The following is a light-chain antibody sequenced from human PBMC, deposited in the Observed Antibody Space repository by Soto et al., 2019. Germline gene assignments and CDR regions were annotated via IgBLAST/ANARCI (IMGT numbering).Light chain of an antibody. CDR2: GAS. J-gene: IGKJ1*01. V-gene: IGKV3-20*01. CDR1: QSVSRSY. CDR3: QQYGSSPRT. Sequence: EIVLTQSPGTLSLSLGERPAIGCRASQSVSRSYLAWSQQKPGQDTRLLIYGASSRDTGIPDRVSGSGSGTDVTLTISRLEPEDFAVYYCQQYGSSPRTFGQGTKVDIK.